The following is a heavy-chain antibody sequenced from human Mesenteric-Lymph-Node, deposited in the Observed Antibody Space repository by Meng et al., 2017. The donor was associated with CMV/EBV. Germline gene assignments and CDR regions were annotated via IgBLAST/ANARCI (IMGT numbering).Heavy chain of an antibody. D-gene: IGHD2-21*01. V-gene: IGHV1-2*02. J-gene: IGHJ4*02. CDR3: ARGRGFVASWPPPYYFDF. Sequence: GESLKISCKASGYTFIGYYVQWVRQTPGQGFEWMGWIDPNNGDTDYAQNFQGRVTMTRDTSISTAFMYLSGLESDDTAVYYCARGRGFVASWPPPYYFDFWGQGTPVTVSS. CDR1: GYTFIGYY. CDR2: IDPNNGDT.